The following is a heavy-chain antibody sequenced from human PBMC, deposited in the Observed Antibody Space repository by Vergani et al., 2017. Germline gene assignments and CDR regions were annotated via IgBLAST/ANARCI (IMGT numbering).Heavy chain of an antibody. J-gene: IGHJ4*02. CDR2: IYYSGST. CDR1: GGSISSYY. D-gene: IGHD3-3*01. V-gene: IGHV4-59*01. CDR3: ARSRVGVAIPHLFDY. Sequence: QVQLQQWGPGLVKPSETLSLTCTVSGGSISSYYWSWIRQPPGKGLEWIGYIYYSGSTNYNPSLKSRVTISVDTSKNQFSLKLSSVTAADTAVYYCARSRVGVAIPHLFDYWGQGTLVTVSS.